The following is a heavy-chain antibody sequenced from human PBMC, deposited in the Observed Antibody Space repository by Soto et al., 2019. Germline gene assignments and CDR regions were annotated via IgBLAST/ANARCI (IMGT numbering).Heavy chain of an antibody. CDR3: ATPHPNCTNGVCYDY. CDR1: GFSFSNYN. D-gene: IGHD2-8*01. Sequence: GGSLRLSCVASGFSFSNYNMNWVRQAPGKGLEWVSYITDSSDTVHYADSVKGRFTISRDNSKNTLYLQMNSLRAEDTAVYYCATPHPNCTNGVCYDYWGQGTLVTVSS. J-gene: IGHJ4*02. CDR2: ITDSSDTV. V-gene: IGHV3-48*01.